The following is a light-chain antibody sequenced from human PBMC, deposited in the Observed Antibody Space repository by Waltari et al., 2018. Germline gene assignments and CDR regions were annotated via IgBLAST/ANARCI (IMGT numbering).Light chain of an antibody. CDR2: EDD. J-gene: IGLJ3*02. V-gene: IGLV3-10*01. CDR3: YSTDNGEHTEGV. CDR1: ALPKTY. Sequence: SYELTQPPSVSVSPGQTARIACSGDALPKTYAYWYQQKSGQAPVLVIYEDDKRPSGIPQRFSGSSSGTMATLTISDVQVDDEADYYCYSTDNGEHTEGVFGGGTKLTVL.